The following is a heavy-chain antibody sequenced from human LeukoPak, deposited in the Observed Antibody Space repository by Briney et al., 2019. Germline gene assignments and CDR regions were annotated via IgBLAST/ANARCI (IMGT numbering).Heavy chain of an antibody. V-gene: IGHV4-39*07. Sequence: SETLSLTCTVSGGSISSYYWGWIRQPPGKGLEWIGTVYYSGNTYYSPSLRSRVTILLDTSMNQFSLNLTSATAADTAVYYCARELRYDNSDSGAFWGQGTVVTVSS. CDR2: VYYSGNT. CDR1: GGSISSYY. D-gene: IGHD3-22*01. CDR3: ARELRYDNSDSGAF. J-gene: IGHJ3*01.